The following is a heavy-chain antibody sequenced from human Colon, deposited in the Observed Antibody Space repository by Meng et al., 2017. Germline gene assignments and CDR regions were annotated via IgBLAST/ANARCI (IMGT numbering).Heavy chain of an antibody. CDR2: IDHRGSA. CDR1: GAPVSVNSY. V-gene: IGHV4-4*02. Sequence: VQLQESAPGLVKPSGSLSLACSVSGAPVSVNSYWSGVRQPPGRGLGWIGQIDHRGSAYYRPSLNSRVTMSLDKSRNQFSLRLTSVTAADTAVYYCARHGGYYQDFWGQGTLVTVSS. D-gene: IGHD4-23*01. J-gene: IGHJ4*02. CDR3: ARHGGYYQDF.